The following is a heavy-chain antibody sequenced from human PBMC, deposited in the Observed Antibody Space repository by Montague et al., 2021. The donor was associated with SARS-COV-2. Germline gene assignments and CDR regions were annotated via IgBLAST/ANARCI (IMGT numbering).Heavy chain of an antibody. J-gene: IGHJ5*02. D-gene: IGHD2-2*01. CDR3: ARRDGYCSSTRCPHWFDP. Sequence: SETLSTCTVSGGSISSYYWSWIRQPPGKGLEWIGYMSYGESTNYNPSLKSRVTISVDTSKNQLSLKVNSVTAADTAVYYCARRDGYCSSTRCPHWFDPWGQGTLVTVSS. CDR1: GGSISSYY. V-gene: IGHV4-59*01. CDR2: MSYGEST.